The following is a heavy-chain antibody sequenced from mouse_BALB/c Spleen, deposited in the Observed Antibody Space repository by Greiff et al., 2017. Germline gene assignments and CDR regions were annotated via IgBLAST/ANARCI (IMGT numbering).Heavy chain of an antibody. CDR2: IYPGDGDT. CDR1: GYTFTSYW. CDR3: ARGDYDDFDY. J-gene: IGHJ2*01. Sequence: QVQLQQSGAELARPGASVKLSCKASGYTFTSYWMQWVKQRPGQGLEWIGAIYPGDGDTRYTQKFKGKATLTADKSSSTAYMQLSSLASEDSAVYYCARGDYDDFDYWGQGTTLTVSS. V-gene: IGHV1-87*01. D-gene: IGHD2-4*01.